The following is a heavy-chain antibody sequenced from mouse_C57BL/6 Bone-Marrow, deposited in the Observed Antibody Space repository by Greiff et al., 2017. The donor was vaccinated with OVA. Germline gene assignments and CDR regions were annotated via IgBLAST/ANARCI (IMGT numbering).Heavy chain of an antibody. J-gene: IGHJ1*03. CDR3: AFYYGSSYRYFDV. CDR1: GYAFTDYN. Sequence: VQLQQSGPELVKPGASVKISCKASGYAFTDYNMNWVKQSNGKSLEWIGVINPNYGTTSYNQKFKGKATLTVDQSSSTAYMQLNSLTSEDSAVYYCAFYYGSSYRYFDVWGTGTTVTVAS. CDR2: INPNYGTT. D-gene: IGHD1-1*01. V-gene: IGHV1-39*01.